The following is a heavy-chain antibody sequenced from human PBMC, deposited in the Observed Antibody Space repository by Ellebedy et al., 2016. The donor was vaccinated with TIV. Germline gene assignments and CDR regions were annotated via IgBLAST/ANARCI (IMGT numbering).Heavy chain of an antibody. D-gene: IGHD6-19*01. CDR2: IYYSGST. J-gene: IGHJ6*02. CDR3: AREQWLANYYYYGMDV. V-gene: IGHV4-59*01. Sequence: GSLRLSXTVSGGSISSYYWSWIRQPPGKGLEWIGYIYYSGSTNYNPSLKSRVTISVDTSKNQFSLKLSSVTAADTAVYYCAREQWLANYYYYGMDVWGQGTTVTVSS. CDR1: GGSISSYY.